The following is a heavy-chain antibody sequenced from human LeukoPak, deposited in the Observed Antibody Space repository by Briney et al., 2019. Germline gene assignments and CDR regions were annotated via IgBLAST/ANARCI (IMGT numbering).Heavy chain of an antibody. CDR1: GGSISSYY. CDR3: ARESDYDHYY. J-gene: IGHJ4*02. V-gene: IGHV4-59*12. Sequence: SETLSLTCTVSGGSISSYYWSWIRQPPGKGLEWIGYIYYSGSTYYNPSLKSRVTISVDTSKNQFSLKLSSVTAADTAVYYCARESDYDHYYWGQGTLVTVSS. D-gene: IGHD4-17*01. CDR2: IYYSGST.